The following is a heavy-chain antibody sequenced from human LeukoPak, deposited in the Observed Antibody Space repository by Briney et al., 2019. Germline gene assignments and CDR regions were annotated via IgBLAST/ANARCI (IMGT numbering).Heavy chain of an antibody. Sequence: ASVKVSCKASGYTFTGYYMHWVRQAPGQGLEWMGWINPNSGGTNYAQKFQGRVTMTRDTSISIAYMELTRLRSDDTAVYYCARSSSSPAHGNWFDHWGQGTLVTVSS. V-gene: IGHV1-2*02. D-gene: IGHD6-13*01. CDR3: ARSSSSPAHGNWFDH. CDR2: INPNSGGT. J-gene: IGHJ5*02. CDR1: GYTFTGYY.